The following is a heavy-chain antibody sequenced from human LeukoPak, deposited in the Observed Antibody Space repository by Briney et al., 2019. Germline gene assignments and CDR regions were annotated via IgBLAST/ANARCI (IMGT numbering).Heavy chain of an antibody. CDR1: GGSISSSNW. V-gene: IGHV4-4*02. CDR2: IYHSGST. J-gene: IGHJ3*02. D-gene: IGHD2-2*03. Sequence: SKTLSLTCAVSGGSISSSNWWSWVRQPPGKGLEWIGEIYHSGSTNYNPSLKSRVTISVDKSKNQFSLKLSSVTAADTAVYYCARVGYCSSTSCYQRAFDIWGQGTMVTVSS. CDR3: ARVGYCSSTSCYQRAFDI.